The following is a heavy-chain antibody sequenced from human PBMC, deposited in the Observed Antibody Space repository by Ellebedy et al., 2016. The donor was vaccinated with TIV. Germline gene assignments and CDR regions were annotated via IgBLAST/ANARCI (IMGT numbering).Heavy chain of an antibody. CDR1: GFTLGAYD. CDR2: ISYGGISR. CDR3: AKDRAPWGSESSFDLDV. V-gene: IGHV3-30*18. Sequence: GGSLRLSCTASGFTLGAYDIHWVRQTPGKGLEWVALISYGGISRFYADSVTGRFTISRDNSKDTVFLQMNSLRSDDTGLYYCAKDRAPWGSESSFDLDVWGQGTPVTVSS. D-gene: IGHD3-10*01. J-gene: IGHJ6*02.